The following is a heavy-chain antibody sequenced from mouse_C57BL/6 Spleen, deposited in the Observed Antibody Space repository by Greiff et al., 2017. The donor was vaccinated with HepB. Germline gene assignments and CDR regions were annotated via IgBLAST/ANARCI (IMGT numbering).Heavy chain of an antibody. V-gene: IGHV1-80*01. CDR2: IYPGDGDT. Sequence: VQLQQSGAELVKPGASVKISCKASGYAFSSYWMNWVKQRPGKGLEWIGQIYPGDGDTNYNGKFKGKATLTADTSSSTAYMQLSSLTSEDSAVYFCARERGYSDYGVDYWGQGTTLTVSS. CDR3: ARERGYSDYGVDY. CDR1: GYAFSSYW. J-gene: IGHJ2*01. D-gene: IGHD2-13*01.